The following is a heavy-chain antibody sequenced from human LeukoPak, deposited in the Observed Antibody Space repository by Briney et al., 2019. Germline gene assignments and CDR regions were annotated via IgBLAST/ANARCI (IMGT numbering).Heavy chain of an antibody. D-gene: IGHD3-9*01. CDR3: ARDRGLTGPTFDPQSCLDV. J-gene: IGHJ6*03. CDR2: ISSSGSTI. Sequence: GGSLRLSCAASGFTFSNYEMSWIRQPPGKGLEWVAEISSSGSTIYYADFVKGRFIFFRDTAKKSLYLLMYSLGADDTVVYYAARDRGLTGPTFDPQSCLDVWGKGTTV. V-gene: IGHV3-48*03. CDR1: GFTFSNYE.